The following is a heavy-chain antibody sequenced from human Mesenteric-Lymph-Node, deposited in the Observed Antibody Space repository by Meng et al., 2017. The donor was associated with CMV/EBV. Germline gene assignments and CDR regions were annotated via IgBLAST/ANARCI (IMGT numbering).Heavy chain of an antibody. D-gene: IGHD3-10*01. CDR1: GSSFSGYY. J-gene: IGHJ5*02. V-gene: IGHV4-34*01. CDR3: ASGVGSGSSNWFDP. CDR2: IHHSGTT. Sequence: QPQPQQWVARLLMPSDPPPPTCAYDGSSFSGYYWNWIPQPPGKGLEWIGKIHHSGTTNYNPSLNSRITISVDTSKNQFSLKVTSGTAADTAVYYCASGVGSGSSNWFDPWGQGTLVTVSS.